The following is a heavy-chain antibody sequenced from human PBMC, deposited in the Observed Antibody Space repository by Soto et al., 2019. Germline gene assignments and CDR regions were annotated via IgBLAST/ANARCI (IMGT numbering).Heavy chain of an antibody. CDR3: ARENVDIVAPPSYYFDY. CDR1: GGSISSNDW. Sequence: QVQLQESGPGLVKPSGTLSLTCAVSGGSISSNDWWSWVRQPPGKGLEWIGEIFHGGSTNYNPSLKSRITISVDKSKNQFSLNLTSVTAADTAVYFCARENVDIVAPPSYYFDYWGQGTLVTVSS. CDR2: IFHGGST. V-gene: IGHV4-4*02. D-gene: IGHD5-12*01. J-gene: IGHJ4*02.